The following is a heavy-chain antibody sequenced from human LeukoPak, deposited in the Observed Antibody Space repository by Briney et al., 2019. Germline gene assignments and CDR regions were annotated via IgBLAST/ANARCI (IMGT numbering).Heavy chain of an antibody. Sequence: SETLSLTCIVSGGPISTHYWSSSRQPPGKGLEWIGYNDYSGSTNYNPSLKSRVTISVDTSKNQFPLKLNSVTAADTAVYYCARGATFRGTYYMDVWGKGTTVTVSS. CDR2: NDYSGST. D-gene: IGHD3-10*01. CDR1: GGPISTHY. CDR3: ARGATFRGTYYMDV. V-gene: IGHV4-59*11. J-gene: IGHJ6*03.